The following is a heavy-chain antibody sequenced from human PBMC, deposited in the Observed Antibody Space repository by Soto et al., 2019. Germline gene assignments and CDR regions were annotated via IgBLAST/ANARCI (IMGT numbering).Heavy chain of an antibody. CDR2: IWYDGSNK. V-gene: IGHV3-33*01. CDR1: GFTFSSYG. D-gene: IGHD6-13*01. CDR3: ARDPSQQLVGRFDD. J-gene: IGHJ4*02. Sequence: QVQLVESGGGVVQPGRSLRLSCAASGFTFSSYGMHWVRQAPGKGLEWVAVIWYDGSNKYYADSVKGRFTISRDNSKNTLYLQMNSLRAEDTAVYYCARDPSQQLVGRFDDWGQGTLVTVSS.